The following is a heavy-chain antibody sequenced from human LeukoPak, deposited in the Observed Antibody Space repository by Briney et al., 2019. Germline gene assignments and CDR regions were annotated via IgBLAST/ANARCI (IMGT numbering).Heavy chain of an antibody. D-gene: IGHD6-6*01. Sequence: PGGSLRLSCAASGFTFSDYYMSWIRQAPGKGLEWVSYFSSSGTTIYYADSVKGRFTISRDNAKNSLYLQMNSLRAEDTAVYFCARGPRLGSSSTAFDYWGQGTLVTVSS. CDR3: ARGPRLGSSSTAFDY. V-gene: IGHV3-11*04. J-gene: IGHJ4*02. CDR1: GFTFSDYY. CDR2: FSSSGTTI.